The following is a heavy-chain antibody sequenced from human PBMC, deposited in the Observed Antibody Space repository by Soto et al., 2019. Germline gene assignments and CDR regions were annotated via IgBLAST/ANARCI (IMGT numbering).Heavy chain of an antibody. J-gene: IGHJ4*02. Sequence: GESLKISFKGSGYSFTSYWIGWVRQMPGKGLEWVGIIYPGDSDTRYSPSFQGQVTISADESISTAYLRWSSLAASDTAMYYCARRHGGNSDVFDCWGQGTLVTVSS. D-gene: IGHD4-4*01. CDR1: GYSFTSYW. V-gene: IGHV5-51*01. CDR3: ARRHGGNSDVFDC. CDR2: IYPGDSDT.